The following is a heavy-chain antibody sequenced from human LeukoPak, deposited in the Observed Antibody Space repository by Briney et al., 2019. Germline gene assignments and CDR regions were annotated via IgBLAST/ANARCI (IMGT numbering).Heavy chain of an antibody. Sequence: PGGSMRFSCSASGFTFSNYAMSWVRQAPGKALEWVSAINDGVGRAFYADAVRGRFTISRDNSQNTLYLQVNSLRAEDTAIYYCAKDIYCGGDCYIRAGDSWGQGTLVTVSS. CDR2: INDGVGRA. D-gene: IGHD2-21*02. V-gene: IGHV3-23*01. CDR1: GFTFSNYA. J-gene: IGHJ4*02. CDR3: AKDIYCGGDCYIRAGDS.